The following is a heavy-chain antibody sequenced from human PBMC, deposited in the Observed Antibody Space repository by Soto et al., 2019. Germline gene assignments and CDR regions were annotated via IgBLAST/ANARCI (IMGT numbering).Heavy chain of an antibody. CDR3: ARVSTTGIDY. CDR2: IYYSGST. V-gene: IGHV4-30-4*01. J-gene: IGHJ4*02. Sequence: PSETLSLTCSVSGGSISSGDYYWSWIRQPPGKGLEWIGYIYYSGSTYYNPSLKSRVTMSVDTSKNQFSLKLSSVTAADTAVYYCARVSTTGIDYWGQGTLVTVSS. D-gene: IGHD4-17*01. CDR1: GGSISSGDYY.